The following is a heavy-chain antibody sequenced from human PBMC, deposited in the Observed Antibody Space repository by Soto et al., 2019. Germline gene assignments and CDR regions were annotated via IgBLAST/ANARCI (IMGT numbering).Heavy chain of an antibody. V-gene: IGHV1-18*01. Sequence: ASVKVSCKASGYTFTSYGISWVRQAPGQGLEWMGWISAYNGNTNYAQKLQGRVTMTTDTSTSTAYMELRSLRSDDTAVYYCARGSDGGDIVVVPAGDYWGQGTLVTVSS. CDR2: ISAYNGNT. J-gene: IGHJ4*02. CDR3: ARGSDGGDIVVVPAGDY. CDR1: GYTFTSYG. D-gene: IGHD2-2*01.